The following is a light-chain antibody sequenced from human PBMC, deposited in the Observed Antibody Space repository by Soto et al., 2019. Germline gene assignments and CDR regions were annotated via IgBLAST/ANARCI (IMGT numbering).Light chain of an antibody. Sequence: EVFLTQSPGSLSLFVCERATLSWRASQSVMSNYLSWYQQKPGQPPRLLIYGASSRATGVPVRFSGSGSGTVFTLTIGSLEPEDSAVYYCQQRKNWPPSTCGHGTRLEIK. CDR2: GAS. CDR3: QQRKNWPPST. V-gene: IGKV3D-20*02. J-gene: IGKJ5*01. CDR1: QSVMSNY.